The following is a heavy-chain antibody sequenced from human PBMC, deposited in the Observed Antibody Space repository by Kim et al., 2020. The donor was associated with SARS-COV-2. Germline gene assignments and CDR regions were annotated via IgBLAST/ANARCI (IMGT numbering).Heavy chain of an antibody. J-gene: IGHJ4*02. CDR1: GYTFTSYA. CDR3: AFEGYCSSTSCYSFDY. CDR2: INAGNGNT. Sequence: ASVKVSCKASGYTFTSYAMHWVRQAPGQRLEWMGWINAGNGNTKYSQKFQGRVTITRDTSASTAYMELSSLRSEDTAVYYCAFEGYCSSTSCYSFDYWGQGTLVTVSS. V-gene: IGHV1-3*01. D-gene: IGHD2-2*01.